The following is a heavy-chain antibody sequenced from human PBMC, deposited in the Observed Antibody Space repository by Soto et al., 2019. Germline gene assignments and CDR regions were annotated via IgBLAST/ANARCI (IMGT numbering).Heavy chain of an antibody. J-gene: IGHJ4*02. CDR1: GASISSYY. CDR3: ARGGGSPYHNHEFDF. Sequence: SETLSLTCTVSGASISSYYWSWIRQPPGKRLEWIGYIYNTGSTKYNPSLKSRVTISVDTSKNRLSLKLNSVTAADTAVYYCARGGGSPYHNHEFDFWGQGTLVTVSS. D-gene: IGHD6-13*01. CDR2: IYNTGST. V-gene: IGHV4-59*08.